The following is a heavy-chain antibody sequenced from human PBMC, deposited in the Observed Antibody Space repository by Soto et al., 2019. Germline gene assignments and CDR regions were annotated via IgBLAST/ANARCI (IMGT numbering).Heavy chain of an antibody. CDR2: IYYSGSV. Sequence: QVQLRESGPGLVKPSETLSLTCTVSGGSITSGGSFWSWVRQHPGKGLEWIGHIYYSGSVYYNPSLKSRVAMSLDPSKNLFSLRVASVTAADTAVYYCAKTLPGGTIYYMDVWGDGTTITVAS. CDR3: AKTLPGGTIYYMDV. D-gene: IGHD1-26*01. J-gene: IGHJ6*03. CDR1: GGSITSGGSF. V-gene: IGHV4-31*03.